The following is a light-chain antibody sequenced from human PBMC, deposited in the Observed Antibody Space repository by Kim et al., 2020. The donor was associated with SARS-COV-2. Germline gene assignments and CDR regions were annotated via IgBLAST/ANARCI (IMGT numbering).Light chain of an antibody. V-gene: IGLV3-1*01. CDR3: QAWDSSTAWV. Sequence: VSPGQTARITCSGDKLGDKYACWYQPKPGRSPVLVIYQDSKRPSGIPERFSGSNSGNTATLTISGTQAMDEADYYCQAWDSSTAWVFGGGTQLTVL. J-gene: IGLJ3*02. CDR2: QDS. CDR1: KLGDKY.